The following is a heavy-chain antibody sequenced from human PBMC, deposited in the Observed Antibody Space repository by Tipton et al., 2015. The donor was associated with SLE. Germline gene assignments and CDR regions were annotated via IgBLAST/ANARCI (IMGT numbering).Heavy chain of an antibody. Sequence: TLSLTCTVSGGSISSHYWSWIRQPPGKGLEWIGYISYSGSTNYNPSLKSRVTISVDTSKNQFSLKLSSVTAADTAVYHCARDFATPLYWYFDLWGRGTLVTVSS. J-gene: IGHJ2*01. D-gene: IGHD5-24*01. CDR3: ARDFATPLYWYFDL. CDR2: ISYSGST. V-gene: IGHV4-59*11. CDR1: GGSISSHY.